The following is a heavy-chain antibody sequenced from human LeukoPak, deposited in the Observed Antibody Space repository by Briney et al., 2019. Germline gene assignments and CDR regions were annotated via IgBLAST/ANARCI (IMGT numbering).Heavy chain of an antibody. V-gene: IGHV1-18*01. CDR1: GYTFSSYG. D-gene: IGHD3-10*01. Sequence: ASVKVSCKASGYTFSSYGISWVRQAPGQGLEWMGWISAYNGNTKYAQKLQGRVTMTTDTSTSTAYMELRSLRSDDTAVYYCARGRDGSGSYYNLNSDYWGQGTLVTVSS. CDR2: ISAYNGNT. J-gene: IGHJ4*02. CDR3: ARGRDGSGSYYNLNSDY.